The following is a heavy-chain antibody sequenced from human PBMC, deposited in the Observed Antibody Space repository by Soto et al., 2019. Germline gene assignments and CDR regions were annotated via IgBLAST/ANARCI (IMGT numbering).Heavy chain of an antibody. D-gene: IGHD6-13*01. Sequence: TVCGVSISSGGYYWSWIRQHPGKGLQWIGNIYYSGSTNYNPSLKSRIIISLDTSKNQFSLKLSSVTAADTAVYFCARYRISGSWSKFDYWGQGTMVTVDS. CDR1: GVSISSGGYY. CDR2: IYYSGST. J-gene: IGHJ4*02. V-gene: IGHV4-31*03. CDR3: ARYRISGSWSKFDY.